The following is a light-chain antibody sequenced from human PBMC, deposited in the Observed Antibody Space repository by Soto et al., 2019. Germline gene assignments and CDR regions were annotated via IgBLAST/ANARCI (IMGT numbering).Light chain of an antibody. V-gene: IGKV3-15*01. CDR2: GAS. CDR1: QRVNSN. J-gene: IGKJ1*01. Sequence: EIVLTQAPATLCLSRGERDTLSCSASQRVNSNLAWYQQNPGQAPRLLIYGASSRATGIPARFSGSGSGTESTLTITSLQYEDFAVYYCQQYNSWPRTFGQGTKVDIK. CDR3: QQYNSWPRT.